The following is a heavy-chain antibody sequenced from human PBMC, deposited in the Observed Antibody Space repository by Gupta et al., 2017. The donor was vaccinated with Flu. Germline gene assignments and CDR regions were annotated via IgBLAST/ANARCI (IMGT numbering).Heavy chain of an antibody. CDR3: AKDGPHTLGYFDY. V-gene: IGHV3-30*18. J-gene: IGHJ4*02. CDR1: GFTFSSYG. Sequence: QVQLVESGGGVVQPGRSLRLSCAASGFTFSSYGMHWVRQAPGKGLEWVAVISYDGSNKYYADSVKGRFTISRDNSKNTLYLQMNRLRAEDAAVYYCAKDGPHTLGYFDYWGQGTLVTVSS. CDR2: ISYDGSNK. D-gene: IGHD3-16*01.